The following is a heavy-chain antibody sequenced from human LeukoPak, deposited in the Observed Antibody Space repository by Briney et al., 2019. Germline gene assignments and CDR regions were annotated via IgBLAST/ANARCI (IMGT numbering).Heavy chain of an antibody. CDR1: GGSISSSSYY. CDR2: IYTSGST. D-gene: IGHD3-9*01. J-gene: IGHJ5*02. V-gene: IGHV4-61*02. Sequence: SETLSLTCTVSGGSISSSSYYWSWIRQPAGKGLEWIGRIYTSGSTNYNPSLKSRVTISVDTSKNQFSLKLSSVTAADTAVYYCAREAQPTGYSNWFDPWGQGTLVTVSS. CDR3: AREAQPTGYSNWFDP.